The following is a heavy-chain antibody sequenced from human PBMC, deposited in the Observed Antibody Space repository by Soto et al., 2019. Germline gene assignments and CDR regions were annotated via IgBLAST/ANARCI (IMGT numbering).Heavy chain of an antibody. Sequence: QVQLVESGGGVVQPGRSLRLSCAASGFTFSSYAMHWVRQAAGKGLEWVAVISYDGSNKYYADSVKGRFTISRDNSKNTLYLQMNSLRAEDTAVYYCARVPSSSGRAHFDYWGQGTLVTVSS. J-gene: IGHJ4*02. D-gene: IGHD2-15*01. V-gene: IGHV3-30-3*01. CDR1: GFTFSSYA. CDR3: ARVPSSSGRAHFDY. CDR2: ISYDGSNK.